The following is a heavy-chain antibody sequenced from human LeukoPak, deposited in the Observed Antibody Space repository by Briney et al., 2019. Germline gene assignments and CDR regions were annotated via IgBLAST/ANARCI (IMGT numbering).Heavy chain of an antibody. J-gene: IGHJ4*02. D-gene: IGHD5-18*01. V-gene: IGHV1-2*02. CDR2: INPNNGGT. CDR1: GYTFTGYY. CDR3: ARDPYSNYFDY. Sequence: GASVKVSCTASGYTFTGYYMHWVRQAPGQGLDWMGWINPNNGGTNYAQKFQGRVTMTRDTSISTAYMELNRLRSDDTAVYYCARDPYSNYFDYWGQGTLVTVSS.